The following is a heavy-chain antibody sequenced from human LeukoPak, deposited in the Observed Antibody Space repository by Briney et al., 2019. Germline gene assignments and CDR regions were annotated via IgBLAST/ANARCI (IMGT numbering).Heavy chain of an antibody. D-gene: IGHD1-7*01. CDR1: GFTFSSYA. V-gene: IGHV3-23*01. CDR3: AKRRGLELLYYYYMDV. CDR2: ISGSGGST. J-gene: IGHJ6*03. Sequence: QPGGSLRLSCAASGFTFSSYAMSWVRQAPGKGLEWVSSISGSGGSTYFADSVKGRFTISRDNSKNTLHLQMNSLRAEDTAVYYCAKRRGLELLYYYYMDVWGKGTTVTVSS.